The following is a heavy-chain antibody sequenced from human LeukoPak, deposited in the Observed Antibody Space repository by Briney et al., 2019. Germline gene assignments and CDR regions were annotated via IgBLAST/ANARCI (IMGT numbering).Heavy chain of an antibody. Sequence: GGSLRLSCAASGFTFSSYSMNWVRQAPGKGLEWVSSISSSSSYIYYADSVKGRFTISRDNAKNSLYLQMNSLRAEDTAVYYCARGGYDILTGYCRLKHFDYWGQGTLVTVSS. CDR2: ISSSSSYI. CDR3: ARGGYDILTGYCRLKHFDY. D-gene: IGHD3-9*01. CDR1: GFTFSSYS. J-gene: IGHJ4*02. V-gene: IGHV3-21*01.